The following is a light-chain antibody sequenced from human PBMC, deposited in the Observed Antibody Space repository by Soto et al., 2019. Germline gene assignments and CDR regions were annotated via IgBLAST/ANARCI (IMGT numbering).Light chain of an antibody. Sequence: QAVLTQPRSVSASPGQSVTISCTGSSSNFDFYNYVSWYQHHPGKAPKLMIYDFVKRPSGVPDRFSGSKSGNTDSLNISGLQAEDEADYYCCSHAGSYTYVYVTGTKVTV. CDR3: CSHAGSYTYV. V-gene: IGLV2-11*01. CDR1: SSNFDFYNY. J-gene: IGLJ1*01. CDR2: DFV.